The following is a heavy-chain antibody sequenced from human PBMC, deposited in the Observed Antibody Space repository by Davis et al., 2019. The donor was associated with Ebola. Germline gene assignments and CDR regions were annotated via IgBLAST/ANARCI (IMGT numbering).Heavy chain of an antibody. V-gene: IGHV3-30*18. CDR3: AKLEYFGY. CDR2: ISYDGSNK. CDR1: GFTFSSYG. Sequence: GGSLRLSCAASGFTFSSYGMHWVRQAPGKGLEWVAFISYDGSNKYSADSVKGRFTISRDNSKNTLYLQMNSLRAEDTAVYYCAKLEYFGYWGQGTLVTVSS. J-gene: IGHJ4*02.